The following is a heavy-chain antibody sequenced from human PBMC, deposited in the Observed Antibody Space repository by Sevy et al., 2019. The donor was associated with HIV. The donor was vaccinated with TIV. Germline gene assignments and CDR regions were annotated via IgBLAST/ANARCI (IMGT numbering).Heavy chain of an antibody. Sequence: ASVKVSCKASGYTFTSYGIIWVRQAPGQGLEWMGWISAYNGNTNYAQNLQGRVTMTTDTSTSTAYMELRSLRSDDTAVYYCAGGQAIIWGSYRLDYWGQGTQVTVSS. J-gene: IGHJ4*02. CDR1: GYTFTSYG. CDR2: ISAYNGNT. D-gene: IGHD3-16*02. CDR3: AGGQAIIWGSYRLDY. V-gene: IGHV1-18*01.